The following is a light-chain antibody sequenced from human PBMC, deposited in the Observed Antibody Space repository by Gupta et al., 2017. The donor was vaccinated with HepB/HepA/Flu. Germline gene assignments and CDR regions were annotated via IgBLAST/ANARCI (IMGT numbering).Light chain of an antibody. J-gene: IGKJ3*01. CDR1: QSLLHSNGYNY. CDR3: RQALQTPFT. V-gene: IGKV2-28*01. Sequence: DIVMTQSPLSLPVTPGEPASISCRSSQSLLHSNGYNYLDWYLQNPGQSPQLLIYLGSNRASGVPDRFSGSGSGTDFTLKISRVEAEDVGVYYCRQALQTPFTFGPGTKVDIK. CDR2: LGS.